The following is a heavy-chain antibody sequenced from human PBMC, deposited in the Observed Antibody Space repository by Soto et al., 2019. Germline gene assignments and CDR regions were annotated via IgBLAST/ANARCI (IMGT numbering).Heavy chain of an antibody. CDR1: EVNGVVNY. Sequence: AAEVNGVVNYVSWVSKAQGKGLEWVSLVDSRGSTYYADSVKDRFTISRDNSKNTLYLQMNSLRVEDTAVYYCARDQFYFSASSNYIYQYYYVTAFLVHRTSVPGFS. J-gene: IGHJ6*02. V-gene: IGHV3-53*01. D-gene: IGHD3-10*01. CDR2: VDSRGST. CDR3: ARDQFYFSASSNYIYQYYYVTAF.